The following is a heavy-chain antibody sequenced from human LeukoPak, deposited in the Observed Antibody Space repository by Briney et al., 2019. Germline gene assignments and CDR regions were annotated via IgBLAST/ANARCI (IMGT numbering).Heavy chain of an antibody. Sequence: GGSLRLSCAASGFTFSSYDMSWVCQDRGKGLEWDSAIDGRGVSTYSADSVKGRFTISRDNSKNTLYLQMNSLRAEDTAVYYCAKERPYGSGSYYAYWGQGTLVTVSS. CDR1: GFTFSSYD. V-gene: IGHV3-23*01. CDR2: IDGRGVST. J-gene: IGHJ4*02. CDR3: AKERPYGSGSYYAY. D-gene: IGHD3-10*01.